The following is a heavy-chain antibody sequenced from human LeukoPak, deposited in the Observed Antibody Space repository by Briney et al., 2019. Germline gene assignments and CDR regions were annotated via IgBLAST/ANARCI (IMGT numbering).Heavy chain of an antibody. CDR1: GGSISSSSYY. D-gene: IGHD3-22*01. CDR2: IYYSGST. V-gene: IGHV4-39*01. CDR3: ASPYYYDSSGYYAQNAFDI. Sequence: SETLSLTCTVSGGSISSSSYYWGWIRQPPGKGLEWIGSIYYSGSTYYNPSLKSRVTISVDTSKNQFSLKLSSVTAADTAVYYCASPYYYDSSGYYAQNAFDIWGQGTMVAVSS. J-gene: IGHJ3*02.